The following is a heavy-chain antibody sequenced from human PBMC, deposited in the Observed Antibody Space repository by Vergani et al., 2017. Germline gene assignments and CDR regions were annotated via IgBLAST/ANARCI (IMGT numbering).Heavy chain of an antibody. CDR3: ARREIXWSGYYRSAEYFQH. CDR1: GGSISSSSYY. D-gene: IGHD3-3*01. Sequence: QLQLHKSGPGLVKPSETLSLSCTLSGGSISSSSYYWGWIRQPPGKGLEWIGSIYYSGSTYYNPSLKSRVTISVDTSKNQFSLKLSSVTAADTAVYYCARREIXWSGYYRSAEYFQHWGQGTLVTVSS. J-gene: IGHJ1*01. CDR2: IYYSGST. V-gene: IGHV4-39*01.